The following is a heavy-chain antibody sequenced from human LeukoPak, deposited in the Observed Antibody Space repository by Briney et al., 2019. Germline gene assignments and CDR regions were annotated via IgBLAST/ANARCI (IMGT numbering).Heavy chain of an antibody. CDR1: GGSFSGYY. Sequence: SETLSLTCAVYGGSFSGYYWGWIRQPPGKGLEWIGQINHSGSTNYNPSLKSRVTISVDTSKNQFSLKLSSVTAADTAVYYCARIAVAGHIDYWGQGTLVTVSS. J-gene: IGHJ4*02. V-gene: IGHV4-34*01. CDR3: ARIAVAGHIDY. CDR2: INHSGST. D-gene: IGHD6-19*01.